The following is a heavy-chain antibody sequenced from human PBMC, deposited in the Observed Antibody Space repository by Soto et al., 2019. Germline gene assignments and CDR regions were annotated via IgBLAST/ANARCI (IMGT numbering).Heavy chain of an antibody. CDR1: GFSLSTSGVG. V-gene: IGHV2-5*02. D-gene: IGHD3-10*01. J-gene: IGHJ5*02. CDR2: IYWDDDK. CDR3: AHRITMVRGQNWFDP. Sequence: QITLKESGPTLVKPTQTLTLTCPFSGFSLSTSGVGVGWIRQPPGKALEWLALIYWDDDKRYSPSLKSRLTLTKDTSKNQVVLTMTNMDPVDTATYYCAHRITMVRGQNWFDPWGQGTLVTVSS.